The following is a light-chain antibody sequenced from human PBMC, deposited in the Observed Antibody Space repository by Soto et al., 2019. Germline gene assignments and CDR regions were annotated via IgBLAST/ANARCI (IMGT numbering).Light chain of an antibody. V-gene: IGKV3-11*01. CDR3: QQRDIWPWT. Sequence: EKVETQPPSTLSLSPGDRAPVSCGPSQSVSSSYLAWYQQKPGQAPRLLMYDASKRATGIPARFSGSGSGTDFTLTISSLEPEDFAVYYCQQRDIWPWTFGQGTKVDIK. J-gene: IGKJ1*01. CDR2: DAS. CDR1: QSVSSSY.